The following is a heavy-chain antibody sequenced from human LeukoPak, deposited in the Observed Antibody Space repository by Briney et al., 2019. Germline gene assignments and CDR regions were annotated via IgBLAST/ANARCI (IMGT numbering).Heavy chain of an antibody. D-gene: IGHD6-13*01. CDR1: GFTFSSYA. CDR3: AKAVSSSWKTPFDY. Sequence: QSGGSLRLSCVASGFTFSSYAIHWVRQAPGKGLEWVAVISTDGNNKYYADSMKGRFTISRDNSKNTLYLQMNSLRAEDTAVYYCAKAVSSSWKTPFDYWGQGTLVTVSS. CDR2: ISTDGNNK. J-gene: IGHJ4*02. V-gene: IGHV3-30*07.